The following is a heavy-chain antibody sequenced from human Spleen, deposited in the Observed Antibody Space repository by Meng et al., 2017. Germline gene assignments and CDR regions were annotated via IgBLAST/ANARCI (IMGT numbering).Heavy chain of an antibody. CDR2: INHSGST. CDR3: ARGPTTMAHDFDY. D-gene: IGHD4-11*01. Sequence: QGRLQQWGAGLLKPSETLSLTCVVFGGSFSDYYWSWIRQPPGKGLEWIGEINHSGSTNYNPSLESRATISVDTSQNNLSLKLSSVTAADSAVYYCARGPTTMAHDFDYWGQGTLVTVSS. V-gene: IGHV4-34*01. J-gene: IGHJ4*02. CDR1: GGSFSDYY.